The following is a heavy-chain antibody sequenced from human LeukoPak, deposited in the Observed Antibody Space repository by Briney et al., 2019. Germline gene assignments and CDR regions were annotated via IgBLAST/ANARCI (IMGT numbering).Heavy chain of an antibody. V-gene: IGHV4-4*07. CDR3: ARGRRDCYDSSGYPPALDI. CDR2: IYTSGST. Sequence: SETLSLTCTVSGRSISSYYRSGLRQPAGKGLEWIGRIYTSGSTNYNPSLKSRVTISVDKSKNQFSLKLSSVTAADTAVYYCARGRRDCYDSSGYPPALDIWGQGTMVTVSS. J-gene: IGHJ3*02. CDR1: GRSISSYY. D-gene: IGHD3-22*01.